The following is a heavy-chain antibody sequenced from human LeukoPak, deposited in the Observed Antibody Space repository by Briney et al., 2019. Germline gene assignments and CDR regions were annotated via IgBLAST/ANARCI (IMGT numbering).Heavy chain of an antibody. D-gene: IGHD2-15*01. CDR2: IYYSGST. J-gene: IGHJ6*02. CDR3: ARDRPLYCSGGSYCYYYYGMDV. V-gene: IGHV4-59*01. CDR1: GGSISSYY. Sequence: SETLSLTCTVSGGSISSYYWSWIRQPPGKGLEWIGYIYYSGSTNNNTSLKSRVTISVDTSKNQFSLKLSSVTAADTAVYYCARDRPLYCSGGSYCYYYYGMDVWGQGTTVTVSS.